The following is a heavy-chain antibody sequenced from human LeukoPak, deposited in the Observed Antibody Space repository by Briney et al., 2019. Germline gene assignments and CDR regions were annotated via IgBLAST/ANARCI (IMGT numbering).Heavy chain of an antibody. V-gene: IGHV4-59*01. CDR3: ARAASRAWSAFDI. J-gene: IGHJ3*02. CDR1: GGSISSYY. CDR2: IYYSGST. Sequence: SETLSLTCTVSGGSISSYYWSWIRQPPGKGLEWIGYIYYSGSTNYNPSLKSRVTISVDTSKNQFSLKLSSVTAADTAVYYCARAASRAWSAFDIWGQGTMVTVSS. D-gene: IGHD2-8*01.